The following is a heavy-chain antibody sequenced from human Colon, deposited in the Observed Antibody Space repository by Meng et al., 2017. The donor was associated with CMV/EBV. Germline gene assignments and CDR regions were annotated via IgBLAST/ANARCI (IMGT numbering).Heavy chain of an antibody. V-gene: IGHV1-2*06. Sequence: SGYTFTDQYIHWVRQAPGQGLEWMGRVNPNSGGTYSAQKFQGRVTMTRDTSINTAYMELSSLRSDDTAVYYCARDNTTVTTIYGMDVWGQGTMVTVSS. CDR1: GYTFTDQY. CDR3: ARDNTTVTTIYGMDV. J-gene: IGHJ6*02. CDR2: VNPNSGGT. D-gene: IGHD4-17*01.